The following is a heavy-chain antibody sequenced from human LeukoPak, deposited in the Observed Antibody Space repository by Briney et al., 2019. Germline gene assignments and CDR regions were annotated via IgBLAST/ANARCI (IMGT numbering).Heavy chain of an antibody. CDR3: ARDSSDILTGHYHF. CDR1: GCSFNDYY. Sequence: ASVKVSCKTSGCSFNDYYLHWVRQAPGQGLEWMGWINPNSGRTHYAPKFQGRVTLTTDTSITTAYMELSSLISGDTALYYCARDSSDILTGHYHFWGQGTLVTVSS. CDR2: INPNSGRT. D-gene: IGHD3-9*01. V-gene: IGHV1-2*02. J-gene: IGHJ4*02.